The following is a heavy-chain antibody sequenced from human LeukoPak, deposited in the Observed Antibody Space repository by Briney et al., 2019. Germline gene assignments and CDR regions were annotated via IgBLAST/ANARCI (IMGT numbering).Heavy chain of an antibody. CDR2: VDHGGTA. J-gene: IGHJ4*02. V-gene: IGHV4-34*01. D-gene: IGHD4-17*01. CDR1: GGSFSTSY. Sequence: SETLSLTCAVYGGSFSTSYWSWIRQPPGKGLEWIGEVDHGGTANYNPSLKSRVTMSLDPSKSQFSLKLSSVTAADTAVYYCARDPNGDYDWGQGTLVIVSS. CDR3: ARDPNGDYD.